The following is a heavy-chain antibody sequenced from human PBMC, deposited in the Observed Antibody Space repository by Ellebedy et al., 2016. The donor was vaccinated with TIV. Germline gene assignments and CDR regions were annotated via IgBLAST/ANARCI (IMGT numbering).Heavy chain of an antibody. Sequence: GESLKISCAASGFTFTSYAMTWVRQAPGKGLEWVSSISASGSSTSYADSVKGRLTISGDTSKTTLFLQMNSLRADDTAVYYCARDLYYGIDFWGQGTTVTVSS. CDR1: GFTFTSYA. J-gene: IGHJ6*02. CDR3: ARDLYYGIDF. D-gene: IGHD2-8*01. CDR2: ISASGSST. V-gene: IGHV3-23*01.